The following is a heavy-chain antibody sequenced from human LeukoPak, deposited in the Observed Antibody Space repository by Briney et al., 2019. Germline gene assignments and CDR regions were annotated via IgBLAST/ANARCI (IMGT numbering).Heavy chain of an antibody. V-gene: IGHV5-51*01. D-gene: IGHD6-6*01. CDR1: GYSFASYW. CDR2: IYPGDSDT. Sequence: GESLKISCEGSGYSFASYWIGWVRQMPGKGLDWMGIIYPGDSDTRYGPSFQGQVTISADKSISTAYLQWSSLKASDTAMYYCARQFEYSSSTYYYYYMDVWGKGTTVTVSS. CDR3: ARQFEYSSSTYYYYYMDV. J-gene: IGHJ6*03.